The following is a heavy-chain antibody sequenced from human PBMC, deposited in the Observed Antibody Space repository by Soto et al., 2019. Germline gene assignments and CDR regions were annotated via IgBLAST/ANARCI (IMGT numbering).Heavy chain of an antibody. V-gene: IGHV4-59*01. J-gene: IGHJ6*02. CDR3: ARILTGDGYYDYGMDV. Sequence: SETLSLTCTVSGGSISSYYWSWIRQPPGKGLEWIGYIYYSGSTNYNPSLKSRVTISVDTSKNQFSLKLSSVTAADTAVYYCARILTGDGYYDYGMDVWGQGTTVTDSS. CDR1: GGSISSYY. D-gene: IGHD7-27*01. CDR2: IYYSGST.